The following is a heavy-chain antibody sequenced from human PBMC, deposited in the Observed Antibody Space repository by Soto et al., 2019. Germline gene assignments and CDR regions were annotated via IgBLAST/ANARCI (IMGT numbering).Heavy chain of an antibody. D-gene: IGHD3-16*01. J-gene: IGHJ4*02. Sequence: EVQLVESGGGLVQPGGSLRLSCAASGFTFSNYAMHWVRQPTGKGLEWVSGIGVAGDTYYPGSVKGRFTISRENAKNSLYLQMNSLRAGDTAVYYCAAGGVTSVAQFDYWGQGTLVTVSS. CDR3: AAGGVTSVAQFDY. CDR1: GFTFSNYA. CDR2: IGVAGDT. V-gene: IGHV3-13*01.